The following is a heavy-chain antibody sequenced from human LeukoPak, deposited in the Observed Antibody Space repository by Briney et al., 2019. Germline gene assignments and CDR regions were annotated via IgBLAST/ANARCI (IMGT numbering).Heavy chain of an antibody. J-gene: IGHJ4*02. D-gene: IGHD2-15*01. V-gene: IGHV1-2*02. CDR3: ARDDRSDY. Sequence: ASVKVSCKASGYTFTGYYMHWVRQAPGQGLEWMGWIIPNSGGTNSAQKFQGRVTMTRDTSISTAYMELSRLRSDNTAVYYCARDDRSDYWGQGTLVTVSS. CDR2: IIPNSGGT. CDR1: GYTFTGYY.